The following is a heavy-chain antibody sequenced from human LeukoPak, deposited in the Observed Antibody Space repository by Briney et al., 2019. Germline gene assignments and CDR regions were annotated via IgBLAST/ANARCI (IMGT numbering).Heavy chain of an antibody. Sequence: ASVKVSCKASGYTFTGHYMHWVRQAPGQGLEWMGWINPNSGGTNYAQKFQGRVTMTRDTSISTAYMELSRLRSDDTAVYYCARARGIAVAGVYYFDYWGQGTLVTVSS. D-gene: IGHD6-19*01. CDR2: INPNSGGT. CDR3: ARARGIAVAGVYYFDY. CDR1: GYTFTGHY. J-gene: IGHJ4*02. V-gene: IGHV1-2*02.